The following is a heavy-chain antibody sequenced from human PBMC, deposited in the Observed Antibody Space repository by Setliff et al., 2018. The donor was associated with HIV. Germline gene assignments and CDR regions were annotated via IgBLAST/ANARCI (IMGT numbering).Heavy chain of an antibody. CDR2: VYHTGST. Sequence: SETLSLTCGVSGYSMSSGYYWGWIRQPPGKGLEWIGNVYHTGSTYYNPSLKSRVTISVDTSKNQFSLKLNSVTAADTAVYYCARELAASGLGYLDSWGRGILVTVSS. CDR1: GYSMSSGYY. D-gene: IGHD3-22*01. CDR3: ARELAASGLGYLDS. J-gene: IGHJ4*02. V-gene: IGHV4-38-2*02.